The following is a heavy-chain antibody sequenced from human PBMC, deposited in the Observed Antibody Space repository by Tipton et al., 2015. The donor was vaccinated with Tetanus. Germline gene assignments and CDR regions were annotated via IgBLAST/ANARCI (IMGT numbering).Heavy chain of an antibody. J-gene: IGHJ6*02. CDR1: GGSISSGGYY. V-gene: IGHV4-31*03. D-gene: IGHD3-3*01. CDR2: IYYSGST. CDR3: ARLTIFGVVKARNYGMDV. Sequence: TLSLTCTVSGGSISSGGYYWSWIRQHPGKGLEWIGYIYYSGSTYYNPSLKSRVTISVDTSKNQFSLKLSSVTAADTAVYYCARLTIFGVVKARNYGMDVWGQGTTVTVSS.